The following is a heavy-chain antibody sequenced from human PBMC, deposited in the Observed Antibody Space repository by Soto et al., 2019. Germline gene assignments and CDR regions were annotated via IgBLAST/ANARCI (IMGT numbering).Heavy chain of an antibody. CDR1: GFIFSDYA. J-gene: IGHJ6*02. Sequence: LRLSCAASGFIFSDYAMSWVRQAPGKGLEWVSALSGSGSSTYYADSVKGRFAISRDNLKNTVSLQMNNLTDEDTAVYYCAKGGVTRSYYYAMDVWGQGTTVTVSS. V-gene: IGHV3-23*01. CDR3: AKGGVTRSYYYAMDV. CDR2: LSGSGSST.